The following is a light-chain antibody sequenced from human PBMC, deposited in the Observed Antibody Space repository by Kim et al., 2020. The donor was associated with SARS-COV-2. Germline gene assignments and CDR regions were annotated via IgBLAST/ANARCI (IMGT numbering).Light chain of an antibody. V-gene: IGLV2-14*03. Sequence: LTQPASVSGSPGQSITIACTGTSSDVGGYNYVSWYQQHPGKAPKLMIYDVSNRPSGVSDRFSGSKSGNTASLIISRLQAEDEAEYYCISYTSSSTLYVFGTGTKVTVL. J-gene: IGLJ1*01. CDR1: SSDVGGYNY. CDR2: DVS. CDR3: ISYTSSSTLYV.